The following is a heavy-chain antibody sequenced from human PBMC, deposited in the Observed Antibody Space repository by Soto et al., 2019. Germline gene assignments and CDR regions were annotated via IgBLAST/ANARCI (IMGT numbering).Heavy chain of an antibody. CDR3: ARVERGTATTVVDAFDI. CDR1: GGFVSSGSYY. J-gene: IGHJ3*02. Sequence: QVQLQQWGAGLLKPSETLSLTCAVYGGFVSSGSYYWSWIRQPPGKVLEWIGEMSHSGGTHFNPSLNSRVTISVDTSKNQFSLKMSAVTAADTALYYCARVERGTATTVVDAFDIWGPGTMVTVSS. V-gene: IGHV4-34*01. D-gene: IGHD1-1*01. CDR2: MSHSGGT.